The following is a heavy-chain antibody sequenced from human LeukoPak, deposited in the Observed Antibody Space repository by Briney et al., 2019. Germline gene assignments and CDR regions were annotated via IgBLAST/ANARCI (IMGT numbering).Heavy chain of an antibody. J-gene: IGHJ5*02. CDR1: GHTFTSYD. CDR2: MNPNSGNT. V-gene: IGHV1-8*01. D-gene: IGHD6-19*01. Sequence: GASVKVSCKASGHTFTSYDINWVRQATGQGLEWMGWMNPNSGNTGYAQKFQGRVTMTRNTSISTAYMELSSLRSEDTAVYYCARVFYRGSGWYPWGQGTLVTVSS. CDR3: ARVFYRGSGWYP.